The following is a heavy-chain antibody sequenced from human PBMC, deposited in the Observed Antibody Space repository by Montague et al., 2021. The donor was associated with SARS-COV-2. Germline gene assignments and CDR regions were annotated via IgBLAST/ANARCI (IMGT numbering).Heavy chain of an antibody. CDR3: AEDRQLVGDDAFDI. V-gene: IGHV3-23*01. D-gene: IGHD6-13*01. J-gene: IGHJ3*02. Sequence: DGNTYYSDSVKGLFTISRDKSKNTLYLQMNSLGAEDTAVYYCAEDRQLVGDDAFDIWGQGTVVTVSS. CDR2: DGNT.